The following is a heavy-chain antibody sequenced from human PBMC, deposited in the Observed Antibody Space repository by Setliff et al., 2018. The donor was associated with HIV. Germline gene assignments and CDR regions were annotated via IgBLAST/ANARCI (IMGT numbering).Heavy chain of an antibody. Sequence: ASVKVSCKASGGTFSSYATSWVRQAPGQGLEWMGGIIPIFGTANYAQKFQGRVTITADESTSTAYMELSSLRSEDTAVYYCARGGNYYDSSGGFDYWGQGTLVTVSS. CDR1: GGTFSSYA. V-gene: IGHV1-69*13. D-gene: IGHD3-22*01. J-gene: IGHJ4*02. CDR3: ARGGNYYDSSGGFDY. CDR2: IIPIFGTA.